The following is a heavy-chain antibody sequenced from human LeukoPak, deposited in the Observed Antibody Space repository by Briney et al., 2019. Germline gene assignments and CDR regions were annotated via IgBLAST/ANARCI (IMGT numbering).Heavy chain of an antibody. V-gene: IGHV1-69*05. D-gene: IGHD3-3*01. CDR2: IIPIFGTA. CDR1: GGTFSSYA. Sequence: SVKVSCKASGGTFSSYAISWVRQAPGQGLEWMGGIIPIFGTANYAQKFQGRVTITTDESTSTAYMELSSLRSEDTAVYYCARCLIFGVVITHAFDIWGQGTMVTVSS. J-gene: IGHJ3*02. CDR3: ARCLIFGVVITHAFDI.